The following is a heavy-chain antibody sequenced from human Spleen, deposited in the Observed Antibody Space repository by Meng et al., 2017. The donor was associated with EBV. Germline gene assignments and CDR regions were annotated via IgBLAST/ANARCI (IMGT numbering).Heavy chain of an antibody. Sequence: QVQLPESGPGRVKPSETLSLTCTGSGGSVSSGSYYWSWIRQTPGKGLEWISSISNSGSTTHYADSVKGRFTISRDNAKRSLYLQMKSLRAEDTAVYYCARDHGFGDNWFDPWGQGTLVTVSS. V-gene: IGHV3-11*01. CDR3: ARDHGFGDNWFDP. CDR1: GGSVSSGSYY. D-gene: IGHD5-24*01. CDR2: ISNSGSTT. J-gene: IGHJ5*02.